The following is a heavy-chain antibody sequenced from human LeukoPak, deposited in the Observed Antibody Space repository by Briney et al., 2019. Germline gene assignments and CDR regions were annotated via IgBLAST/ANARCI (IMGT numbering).Heavy chain of an antibody. J-gene: IGHJ4*02. V-gene: IGHV3-30*02. CDR1: GFTFSSYG. CDR3: AKAPGYSSSWYVLDY. D-gene: IGHD6-13*01. Sequence: PGGSLRLSCAASGFTFSSYGMHWVRQAPGKGLEWVAFIRYDGSNKYYADSVKGRFTISRDNSKNTLYLQMNSLRAGDTAVYYCAKAPGYSSSWYVLDYWGQGTLVTVSS. CDR2: IRYDGSNK.